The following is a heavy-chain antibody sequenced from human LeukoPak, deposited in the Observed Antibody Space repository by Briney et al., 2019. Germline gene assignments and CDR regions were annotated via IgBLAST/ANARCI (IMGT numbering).Heavy chain of an antibody. V-gene: IGHV3-53*05. J-gene: IGHJ5*02. D-gene: IGHD6-13*01. CDR2: IYGSGDT. CDR1: GFTVSSNY. CDR3: AKDIGLDSSSWYVLWFDP. Sequence: GGSLRLSCAASGFTVSSNYMSWVRQAPGKGLEWVSIIYGSGDTCYADSVKGRFTISRDNAKNSLYLQMNSLRAEDTALYYCAKDIGLDSSSWYVLWFDPWGQGTLVTVSS.